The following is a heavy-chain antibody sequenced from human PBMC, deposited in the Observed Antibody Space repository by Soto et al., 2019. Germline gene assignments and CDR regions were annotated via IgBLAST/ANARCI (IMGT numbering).Heavy chain of an antibody. D-gene: IGHD2-8*01. CDR3: ARTPNCGCYERSDYGMYV. V-gene: IGHV2-70*11. CDR2: IDWDDDK. J-gene: IGHJ6*02. Sequence: SGPTLVNPTQTLTLTCTFSGFSLSTSGMCVSWIRQPPGKALEWLARIDWDDDKYYSTSLKTRLTISKDTSKNQVVLTMTNMDPVDTATYYCARTPNCGCYERSDYGMYVWGQGTTVTVS. CDR1: GFSLSTSGMC.